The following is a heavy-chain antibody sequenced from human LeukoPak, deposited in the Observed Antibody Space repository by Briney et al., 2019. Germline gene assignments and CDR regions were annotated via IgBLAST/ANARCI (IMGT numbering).Heavy chain of an antibody. CDR1: GGTFSSYA. CDR3: ATSQGPLRYFDWPLPPLRGVQYFQH. V-gene: IGHV1-69*13. J-gene: IGHJ1*01. Sequence: GASVKVSCKASGGTFSSYAISWVRQAPGQGLEWMGGIIPIFGTANYAQKFQGRVTITADESTSTAYMELSSLRSEDTAVYYCATSQGPLRYFDWPLPPLRGVQYFQHWGQGTLVTVSS. CDR2: IIPIFGTA. D-gene: IGHD3-9*01.